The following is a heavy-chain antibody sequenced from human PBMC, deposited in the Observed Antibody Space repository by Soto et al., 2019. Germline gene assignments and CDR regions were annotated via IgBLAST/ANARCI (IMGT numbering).Heavy chain of an antibody. Sequence: QVQLVESGEGVVQPGRPLRLSCAASGFTFNSYGMHWVRQAPGKGLEWVAAISYDGSNKYYADSVKGRFTISRDNSKNTLYLQMDSLRAEDTAVYYCARLTSGYTSSWYNGMDVWGQGTTVTVSS. CDR2: ISYDGSNK. CDR3: ARLTSGYTSSWYNGMDV. D-gene: IGHD6-13*01. J-gene: IGHJ6*02. CDR1: GFTFNSYG. V-gene: IGHV3-30*03.